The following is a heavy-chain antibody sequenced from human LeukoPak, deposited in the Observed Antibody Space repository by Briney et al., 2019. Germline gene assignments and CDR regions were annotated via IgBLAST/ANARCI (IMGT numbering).Heavy chain of an antibody. Sequence: GGSLRLSCAASGFTFSSYAMHWVRQAPGKGLEWVAVISYDGSNKYYADSVKGRFTISRDNAKNSLYLQMNSLRAEDTAVYYCARDHSSRGTGFDYWGQGTLVTVSS. V-gene: IGHV3-30-3*01. CDR3: ARDHSSRGTGFDY. D-gene: IGHD6-13*01. CDR1: GFTFSSYA. J-gene: IGHJ4*02. CDR2: ISYDGSNK.